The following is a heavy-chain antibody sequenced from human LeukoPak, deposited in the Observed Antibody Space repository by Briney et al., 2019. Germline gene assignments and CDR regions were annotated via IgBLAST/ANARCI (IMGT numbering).Heavy chain of an antibody. J-gene: IGHJ4*02. V-gene: IGHV4-59*08. CDR1: GGSISSYY. Sequence: PSETLSLTCTVSGGSISSYYWSWIRQPPGKGLEWIGYIYYSGSTYYNPSLKSRVTISVDTSKNQFSLKLSSVTAADTAVYYCARHRAGEFDYWGQGTLVTVSS. CDR2: IYYSGST. CDR3: ARHRAGEFDY. D-gene: IGHD7-27*01.